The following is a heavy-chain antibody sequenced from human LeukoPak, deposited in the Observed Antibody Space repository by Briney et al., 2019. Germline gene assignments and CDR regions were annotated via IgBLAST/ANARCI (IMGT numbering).Heavy chain of an antibody. Sequence: GGSLRLSCAASGFTFSSYGMHWVRQAPGKGLEWVAVIWYDGSNKYYADSVKGRFTISRDNSKNTLYLQMNSLRAEDTAVYYCARDFVGHSGYEFRFDPWGQGTLVTVSS. CDR2: IWYDGSNK. J-gene: IGHJ5*02. D-gene: IGHD5-12*01. V-gene: IGHV3-33*01. CDR3: ARDFVGHSGYEFRFDP. CDR1: GFTFSSYG.